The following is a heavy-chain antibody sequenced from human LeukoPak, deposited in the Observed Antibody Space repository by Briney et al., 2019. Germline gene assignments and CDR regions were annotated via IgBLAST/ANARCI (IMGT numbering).Heavy chain of an antibody. J-gene: IGHJ4*02. CDR2: TYYRSKWYN. Sequence: SQTLSLTCAISGDSVSSNSAVWNWIRQSPSRGLEWLGRTYYRSKWYNDYAVSVKSRITIKPGTSKNQFSLQLNSVTSEDTAVYYCVRGVPPGRSGDYWGQGTLVTVSA. D-gene: IGHD2-2*01. CDR3: VRGVPPGRSGDY. V-gene: IGHV6-1*01. CDR1: GDSVSSNSAV.